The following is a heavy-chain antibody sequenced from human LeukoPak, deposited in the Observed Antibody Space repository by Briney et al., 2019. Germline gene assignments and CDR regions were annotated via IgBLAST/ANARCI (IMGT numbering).Heavy chain of an antibody. V-gene: IGHV4-59*01. CDR2: MYNSGST. D-gene: IGHD4-17*01. J-gene: IGHJ4*02. CDR3: ARGIESYGDYGY. CDR1: GGSTSGSY. Sequence: SETLSLTCTVSGGSTSGSYWSWIRQPPGKGLEWIAYMYNSGSTNYNPSLRSRVTISIDTSKNQFSLKLSSLTAADTAIYYCARGIESYGDYGYWGQGILVTVSS.